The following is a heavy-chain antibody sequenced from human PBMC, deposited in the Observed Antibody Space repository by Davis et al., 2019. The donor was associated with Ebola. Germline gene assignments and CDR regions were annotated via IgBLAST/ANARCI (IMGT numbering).Heavy chain of an antibody. CDR2: FGTGGDT. V-gene: IGHV3-23*01. Sequence: GGSLRLSCETSGFIFRNYVMSWVRQAPGKGLEWVSTFGTGGDTYYADSVKGRFAISRDNSRGTLYLQMNSLRVEDSAIYYCAKEVSVWLVGYFDYWGQGTLVTVSS. CDR3: AKEVSVWLVGYFDY. CDR1: GFIFRNYV. J-gene: IGHJ4*02. D-gene: IGHD6-19*01.